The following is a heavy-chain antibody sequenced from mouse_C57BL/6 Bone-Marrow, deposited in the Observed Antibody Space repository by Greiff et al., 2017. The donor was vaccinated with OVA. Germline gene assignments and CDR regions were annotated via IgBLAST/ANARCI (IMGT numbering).Heavy chain of an antibody. CDR3: ARLDGYYAFAY. V-gene: IGHV7-3*01. D-gene: IGHD2-3*01. Sequence: EVQLVESGGGLVQPGGSLSLSCAASGFTFTDYYMSWVRQPPGKALEWLGFIRNKANGYTTEYSASVKGRFTISRDNSKSNIYLQMNALRAEDGAYYSRARLDGYYAFAYWGQGTLVTVSS. J-gene: IGHJ3*01. CDR1: GFTFTDYY. CDR2: IRNKANGYTT.